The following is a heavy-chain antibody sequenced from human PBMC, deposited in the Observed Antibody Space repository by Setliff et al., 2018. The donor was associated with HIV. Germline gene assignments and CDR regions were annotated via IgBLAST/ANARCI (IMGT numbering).Heavy chain of an antibody. CDR2: ILFDGTYK. CDR1: GFTFSYYG. CDR3: AKNLYRSIWSPLDY. V-gene: IGHV3-30*02. Sequence: GESLRLSCAASGFTFSYYGVHWVRQAPGKGLEWVASILFDGTYKYYGDSVKGRFTISRDDSKNTLYLQMGSLRTEDTAVYFCAKNLYRSIWSPLDYWGQGTLVTVSS. D-gene: IGHD6-13*01. J-gene: IGHJ4*02.